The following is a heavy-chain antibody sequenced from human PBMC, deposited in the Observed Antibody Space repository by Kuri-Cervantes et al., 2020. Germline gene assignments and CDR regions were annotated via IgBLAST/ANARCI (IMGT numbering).Heavy chain of an antibody. V-gene: IGHV1-69*13. CDR2: IIPIFGTA. D-gene: IGHD3-3*01. CDR3: ARDGIRGTIFGVVINPYVY. J-gene: IGHJ4*02. Sequence: SVKVSCKASGGTFSSYAISWVRQAPGQGLEWMGGIIPIFGTANYAQKFQGRVTITADESTSTAYMELSSPRSEDTAVYYCARDGIRGTIFGVVINPYVYWGQGTLVTVSS. CDR1: GGTFSSYA.